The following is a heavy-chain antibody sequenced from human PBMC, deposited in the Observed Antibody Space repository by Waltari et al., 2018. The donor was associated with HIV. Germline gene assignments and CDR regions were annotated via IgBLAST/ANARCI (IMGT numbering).Heavy chain of an antibody. CDR3: ARGPHTSIFGVVKYFQP. Sequence: QVQLQQWGTGLLMPSATLSLTCAVYGGSFTAYYWTWFRQSPGNGLEWIGEIDNSGSTNYNPSLKSRVTISVDASKNQCSLKLTSVTAADTGLYYCARGPHTSIFGVVKYFQPWGQGTLVIVSS. V-gene: IGHV4-34*02. CDR1: GGSFTAYY. D-gene: IGHD3-3*01. CDR2: IDNSGST. J-gene: IGHJ1*01.